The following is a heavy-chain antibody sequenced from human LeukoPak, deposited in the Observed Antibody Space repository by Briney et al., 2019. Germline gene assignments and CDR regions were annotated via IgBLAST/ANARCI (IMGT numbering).Heavy chain of an antibody. CDR1: GGSFSGYY. CDR3: ARGQDIVVVPAASTLYYFDY. CDR2: INHSGST. Sequence: KPSETLSLTCAVYGGSFSGYYWSWIRQPPGKGLEWIGEINHSGSTNYNPSLMSRVTISVDTSKNQFSLKLSSVTAADTAVYYCARGQDIVVVPAASTLYYFDYWGQGTLVTVSS. V-gene: IGHV4-34*01. J-gene: IGHJ4*02. D-gene: IGHD2-2*01.